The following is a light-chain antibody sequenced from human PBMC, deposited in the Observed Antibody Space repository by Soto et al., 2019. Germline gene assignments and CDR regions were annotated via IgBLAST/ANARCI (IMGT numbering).Light chain of an antibody. J-gene: IGKJ1*01. CDR3: QQYNSQWT. V-gene: IGKV1-5*03. Sequence: DIPMTQSPSTLSASVGDRVTVTCRASQNVSNWLAWYQQKPGKAPNLLIYKASYLQGGVPSRFSGSGSGTEFTLTISSLQPEDSASYYCQQYNSQWTFGQGTKVEV. CDR2: KAS. CDR1: QNVSNW.